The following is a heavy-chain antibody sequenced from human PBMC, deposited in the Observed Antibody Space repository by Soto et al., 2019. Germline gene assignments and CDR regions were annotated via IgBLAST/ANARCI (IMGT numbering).Heavy chain of an antibody. CDR1: GFSLSTTRVG. CDR3: AHSVVAGLGYYFDY. J-gene: IGHJ4*02. Sequence: VSGPTLVNPTQPLTLTCTFSGFSLSTTRVGVGWIRQPPGKALEWLALIYWDDDKRYSPSLKSRLTITKDTSKNQVVLTMTNMDPVDTATYYCAHSVVAGLGYYFDYWGQGTLVTVSS. CDR2: IYWDDDK. V-gene: IGHV2-5*02. D-gene: IGHD6-19*01.